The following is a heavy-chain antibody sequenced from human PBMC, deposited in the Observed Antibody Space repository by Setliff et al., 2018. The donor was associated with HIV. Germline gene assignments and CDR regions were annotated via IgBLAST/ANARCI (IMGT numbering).Heavy chain of an antibody. D-gene: IGHD6-19*01. CDR2: ISGYNGNT. CDR1: GYTFTSYG. J-gene: IGHJ3*02. V-gene: IGHV1-18*01. Sequence: ASVKVSCKASGYTFTSYGFNWVRQAPGQGLEWMGWISGYNGNTKYAQNMQGRVTMTTDTSTTTAYMELRSLRSDDTAVYYCATITVAGTGAFDIWGQGTMVTVSS. CDR3: ATITVAGTGAFDI.